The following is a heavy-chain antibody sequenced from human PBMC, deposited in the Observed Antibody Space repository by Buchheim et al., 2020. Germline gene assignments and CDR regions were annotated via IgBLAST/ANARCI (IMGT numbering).Heavy chain of an antibody. V-gene: IGHV3-23*01. CDR1: GFTFSGYA. CDR2: ISGSTGAT. D-gene: IGHD3-10*01. Sequence: EVQLLESGGGLVQPGGSLRLSCAVSGFTFSGYAMSWVRQTPGKGLEWVSTISGSTGATYYTDSVQGRFTISRDDSKSTLCLQMDSLRAEDTATYYCAKDLTGVRGVIITYYFIYWGQGTL. J-gene: IGHJ4*02. CDR3: AKDLTGVRGVIITYYFIY.